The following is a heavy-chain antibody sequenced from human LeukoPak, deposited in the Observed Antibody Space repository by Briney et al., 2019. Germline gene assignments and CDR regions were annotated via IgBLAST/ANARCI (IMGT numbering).Heavy chain of an antibody. Sequence: SVKVSCKASGGTFISYAISWVRQAPGQGLEWMGGIIPIFGTANYAQKFQGRVTITADESTSTAYMELSSLRSEDTAVYYCARDARYCSSTSCYLKFYYYYYGMDVWGQGTTVTVSS. D-gene: IGHD2-2*01. CDR2: IIPIFGTA. CDR1: GGTFISYA. J-gene: IGHJ6*02. CDR3: ARDARYCSSTSCYLKFYYYYYGMDV. V-gene: IGHV1-69*13.